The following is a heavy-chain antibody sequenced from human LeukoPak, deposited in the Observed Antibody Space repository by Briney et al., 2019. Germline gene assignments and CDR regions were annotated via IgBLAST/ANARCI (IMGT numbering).Heavy chain of an antibody. CDR1: GYTFTSYY. V-gene: IGHV1-46*01. D-gene: IGHD3-10*01. J-gene: IGHJ6*03. Sequence: ASVKVSCKASGYTFTSYYMHWVRQAPGQGLEWMGIINPSGGSTSYAQKFQGRVTMTRDMSTSTVYMELSSQRSEDTAVYYCARDLDPYYGSGSLYYYYYMDVWGKGTTVTVSS. CDR2: INPSGGST. CDR3: ARDLDPYYGSGSLYYYYYMDV.